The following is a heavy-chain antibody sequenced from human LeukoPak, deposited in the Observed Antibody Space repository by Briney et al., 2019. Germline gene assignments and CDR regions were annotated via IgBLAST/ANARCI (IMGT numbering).Heavy chain of an antibody. CDR2: INPNSGGT. D-gene: IGHD7-27*01. CDR1: GYTFTGYY. Sequence: ASVKVPCKASGYTFTGYYMHWVRQAPGQGLEWMGWINPNSGGTNYAQKFQGRVTMTRDTSISTAYMELSRLRSDDTAVYYCARGPHWDPHFDYWGQGTLVTVSS. V-gene: IGHV1-2*02. J-gene: IGHJ4*02. CDR3: ARGPHWDPHFDY.